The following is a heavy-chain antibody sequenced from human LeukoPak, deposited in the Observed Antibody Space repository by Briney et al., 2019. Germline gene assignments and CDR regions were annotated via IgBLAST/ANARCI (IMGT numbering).Heavy chain of an antibody. Sequence: PGGSLRLSCVASGFIFSNYGLHWVRQAPGKGLEWVAVIWYDGSRKYYADSVKGRFTISRDDSKNTLYLQMNSLRVEDTAVYYCAGADCRSSSCPSKFEQWGQGTLVTVSS. J-gene: IGHJ4*02. CDR3: AGADCRSSSCPSKFEQ. D-gene: IGHD2-2*01. CDR1: GFIFSNYG. CDR2: IWYDGSRK. V-gene: IGHV3-33*01.